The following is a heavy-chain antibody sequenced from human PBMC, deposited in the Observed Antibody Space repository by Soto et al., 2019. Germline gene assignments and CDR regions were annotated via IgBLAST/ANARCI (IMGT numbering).Heavy chain of an antibody. J-gene: IGHJ5*02. Sequence: SETLSLTCGVSGGTVASSHWWSWFRQSPGRGLEWIGNVYHTGDTNFNPSLQSRVTFSVDKSNNQFSLRLTSVTAADTAVYFCAREIVTAGGNNYFDPWGPGTLVTVSS. CDR3: AREIVTAGGNNYFDP. CDR1: GGTVASSHW. D-gene: IGHD2-21*02. CDR2: VYHTGDT. V-gene: IGHV4-4*02.